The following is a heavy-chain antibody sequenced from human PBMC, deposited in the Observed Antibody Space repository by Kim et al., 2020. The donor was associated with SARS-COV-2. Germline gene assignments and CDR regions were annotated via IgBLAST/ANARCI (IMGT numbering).Heavy chain of an antibody. D-gene: IGHD6-6*01. CDR3: ARPNGGIAARVYYYYYYGMDV. V-gene: IGHV3-30-3*01. CDR1: GFTFSSYA. Sequence: GGSLRLSCAASGFTFSSYAMHWVRQAPGKGLEWVAVISYDGSNKYYADSVKGRFTISRDNSKNTLYLQMNSLRAEDTAVYYCARPNGGIAARVYYYYYYGMDVWGQGTTVTVSS. CDR2: ISYDGSNK. J-gene: IGHJ6*02.